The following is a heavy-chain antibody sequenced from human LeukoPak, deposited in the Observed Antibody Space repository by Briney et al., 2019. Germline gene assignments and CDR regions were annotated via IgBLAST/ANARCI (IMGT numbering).Heavy chain of an antibody. CDR2: MNPNSGNT. Sequence: ASVKVSCKASGYSFTSFDFSWVRKAAGQGHEWMGWMNPNSGNTGYAQKFKGRVSMTRDTSINTAYMELNSLTSEDTAVYYCARVTRYYYGMDVWAKGPRSPSP. CDR1: GYSFTSFD. D-gene: IGHD1-14*01. V-gene: IGHV1-8*01. J-gene: IGHJ6*02. CDR3: ARVTRYYYGMDV.